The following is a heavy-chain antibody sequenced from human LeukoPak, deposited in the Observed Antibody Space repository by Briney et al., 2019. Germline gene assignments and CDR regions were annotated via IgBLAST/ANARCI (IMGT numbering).Heavy chain of an antibody. CDR1: RGTFSSYA. V-gene: IGHV1-69*05. J-gene: IGHJ6*03. D-gene: IGHD3-10*01. CDR2: IIPIFGTA. Sequence: ASVKLSCKASRGTFSSYAISWVRQAPGQGLEWMGGIIPIFGTANYAQKFQGRVTITTDESTSTAYMELSSLRSEDTAVYYCARSLWFGELLYGEYYYYYYMDVWGKGTTVTVSS. CDR3: ARSLWFGELLYGEYYYYYYMDV.